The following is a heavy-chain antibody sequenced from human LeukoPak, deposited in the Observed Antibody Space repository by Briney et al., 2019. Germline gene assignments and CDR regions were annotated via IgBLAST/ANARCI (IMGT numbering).Heavy chain of an antibody. CDR3: AGGRHVHNDHDS. J-gene: IGHJ4*02. CDR1: GDSISGSSDY. V-gene: IGHV4-39*01. CDR2: VLYSGST. D-gene: IGHD3-10*02. Sequence: SETLSLTCSVSGDSISGSSDYWDWIRQPPGQGLEWVGNVLYSGSTHYNPSLKSRVTISVDTSKNQFSLKLTSVTAADTAVYYCAGGRHVHNDHDSWGQGTLVTVSS.